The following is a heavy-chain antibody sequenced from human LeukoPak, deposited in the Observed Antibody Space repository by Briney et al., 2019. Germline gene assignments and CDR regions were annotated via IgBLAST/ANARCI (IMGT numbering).Heavy chain of an antibody. CDR1: GFTFSSYG. V-gene: IGHV3-30*03. Sequence: GGSLRLSCAASGFTFSSYGMHWVRQAPGKGLEWVAVISYDGSNKYYADSVKGRFTISRDNSKNTLYLQMNSLRAEDTAVYYCASPYYYDSSGYIYWGQGTLVTVSS. CDR2: ISYDGSNK. D-gene: IGHD3-22*01. J-gene: IGHJ4*02. CDR3: ASPYYYDSSGYIY.